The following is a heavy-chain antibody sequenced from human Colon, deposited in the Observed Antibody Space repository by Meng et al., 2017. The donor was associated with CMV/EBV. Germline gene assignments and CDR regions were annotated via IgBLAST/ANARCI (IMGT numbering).Heavy chain of an antibody. D-gene: IGHD4-11*01. Sequence: GESLKISCAASGFSFSAYSMNWVRQVPGKGLEWVARINSDGTTTTYADSVKGRFIVSRDNPKSTVYLQMNSLKGEDTAVYFCARPSAPQYSDYVLLWGQGTLVTVSS. V-gene: IGHV3-74*01. J-gene: IGHJ4*02. CDR3: ARPSAPQYSDYVLL. CDR1: GFSFSAYS. CDR2: INSDGTTT.